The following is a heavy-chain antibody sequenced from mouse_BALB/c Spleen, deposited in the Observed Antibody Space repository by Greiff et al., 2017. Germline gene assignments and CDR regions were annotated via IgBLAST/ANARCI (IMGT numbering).Heavy chain of an antibody. V-gene: IGHV5-17*02. CDR2: SSSGSSTI. CDR3: ARLMWCYRYYAMDN. J-gene: IGHJ4*01. D-gene: IGHD1-1*01. Sequence: EVQWVESGGGLVQPGGSRKLSCAASGFTFSSFGMHWVRQAPEKGLEWVAYSSSGSSTIYYADTVKGRFTISRDNPKNTLFLQLNSLSSEDTAMYYCARLMWCYRYYAMDNWGQGASVTVA. CDR1: GFTFSSFG.